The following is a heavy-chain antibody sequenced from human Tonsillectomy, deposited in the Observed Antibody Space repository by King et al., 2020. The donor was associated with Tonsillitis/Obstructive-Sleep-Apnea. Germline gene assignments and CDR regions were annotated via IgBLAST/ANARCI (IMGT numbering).Heavy chain of an antibody. D-gene: IGHD6-13*01. CDR1: GFTFSSYW. J-gene: IGHJ4*02. V-gene: IGHV3-74*01. CDR2: INSDGGIT. CDR3: VREASAAGDY. Sequence: VQLVESGGGLVQPGGSLRLSCAASGFTFSSYWMHWVRQAPGEGLVWVSRINSDGGITNYADSVKGRFTISRDNAKSTLYLQRNSLRADDTAVYYCVREASAAGDYWGQGTLVTVSS.